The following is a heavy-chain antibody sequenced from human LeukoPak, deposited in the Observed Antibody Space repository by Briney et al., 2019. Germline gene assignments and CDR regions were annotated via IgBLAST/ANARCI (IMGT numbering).Heavy chain of an antibody. CDR1: GYTFTDYY. D-gene: IGHD2-2*02. Sequence: ASVKVSCKTSGYTFTDYYIHWARQAPGQGLEWMGWINPESGGTSYAQHFQGRVTMTRDTSISTAYMELSRLRSDDTALYYCARAPYCDSSSCYTGNNWFDPWGQGTLVTVSS. CDR2: INPESGGT. CDR3: ARAPYCDSSSCYTGNNWFDP. J-gene: IGHJ5*02. V-gene: IGHV1-2*02.